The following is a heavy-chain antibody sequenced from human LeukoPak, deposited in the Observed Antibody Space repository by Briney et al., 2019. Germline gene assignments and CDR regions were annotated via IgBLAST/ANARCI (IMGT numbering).Heavy chain of an antibody. V-gene: IGHV4-39*07. CDR3: ARTEGPIVVGLFDP. Sequence: SETLSLTCTVSGGSISSSSYYWGWIRQPRGKGLEWIGSIYYSGSTYYNPSLKSRVTISVDTSKNQFSLKLSSVTAADTAVYYCARTEGPIVVGLFDPWGQGTLVTVSS. D-gene: IGHD3-22*01. J-gene: IGHJ5*02. CDR2: IYYSGST. CDR1: GGSISSSSYY.